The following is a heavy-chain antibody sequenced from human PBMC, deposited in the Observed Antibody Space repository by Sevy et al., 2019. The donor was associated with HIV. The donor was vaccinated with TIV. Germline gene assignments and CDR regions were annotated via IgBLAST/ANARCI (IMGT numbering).Heavy chain of an antibody. J-gene: IGHJ6*02. Sequence: GGSLRLSCAASGFTVSRNYMSWVRQAPGKGLEWVSLIYSGGSTYYADSVKGRFTISRDNSKNTLYLQMNSLRAEDTALYYCARISQNYYYGMDVWGQGTTVTVSS. CDR1: GFTVSRNY. CDR3: ARISQNYYYGMDV. V-gene: IGHV3-66*01. CDR2: IYSGGST.